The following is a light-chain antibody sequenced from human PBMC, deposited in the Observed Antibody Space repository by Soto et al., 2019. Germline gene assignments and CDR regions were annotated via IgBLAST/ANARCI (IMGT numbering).Light chain of an antibody. V-gene: IGKV3-11*01. CDR1: QSVSSY. J-gene: IGKJ5*01. CDR2: GAS. CDR3: QQRTDRPMT. Sequence: EIVLTQSPATLSLSPGERATLSCRASQSVSSYLAWYQQRPGQAPRLLIYGASNRATGIPARFSGSGSGTDFTLTISSLEAEDFAVYYWQQRTDRPMTFGQGTRLEIK.